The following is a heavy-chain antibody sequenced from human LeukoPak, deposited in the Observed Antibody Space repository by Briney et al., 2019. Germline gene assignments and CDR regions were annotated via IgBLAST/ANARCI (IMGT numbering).Heavy chain of an antibody. CDR3: ARDDWNYNYYGMDV. D-gene: IGHD3-9*01. J-gene: IGHJ6*02. CDR1: GGSMTNYY. CDR2: IYYSGST. Sequence: PSETLSLTCTVSGGSMTNYYWTWIRQPPGKGLEWIGHIYYSGSTKYNPSLKSRVTISVDTSKNQFSLQLNSVTPEDTAVYYCARDDWNYNYYGMDVWGQGTTVTVSS. V-gene: IGHV4-59*12.